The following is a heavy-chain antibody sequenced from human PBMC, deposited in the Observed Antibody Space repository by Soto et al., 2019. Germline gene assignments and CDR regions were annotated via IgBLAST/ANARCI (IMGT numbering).Heavy chain of an antibody. D-gene: IGHD3-22*01. CDR2: IIPMFGTA. J-gene: IGHJ4*02. CDR1: GGAFSRYA. CDR3: ARDGSYYDSSGYYYLY. Sequence: SVKVSCKAAGGAFSRYAISWVRQAPGQGLEWMGGIIPMFGTANYAQKFQGRVTITADESTSTAYMELSSLRSEDTAVYYRARDGSYYDSSGYYYLYWGQGTLVTVSS. V-gene: IGHV1-69*13.